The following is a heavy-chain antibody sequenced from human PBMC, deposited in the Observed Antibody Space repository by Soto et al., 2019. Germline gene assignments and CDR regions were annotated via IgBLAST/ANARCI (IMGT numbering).Heavy chain of an antibody. CDR3: ARGWRVDYYGSGSYYRSRSHYYYYYMDV. J-gene: IGHJ6*03. Sequence: ASVKVSCKASGNTFTSYDINWVRQATGQGLEWMGWMNPNSGNTGYAQKFQGRVTMTRNTSISTAYMELSSLRSEDTAVYYCARGWRVDYYGSGSYYRSRSHYYYYYMDVWGKGTTVTVSS. V-gene: IGHV1-8*01. D-gene: IGHD3-10*01. CDR1: GNTFTSYD. CDR2: MNPNSGNT.